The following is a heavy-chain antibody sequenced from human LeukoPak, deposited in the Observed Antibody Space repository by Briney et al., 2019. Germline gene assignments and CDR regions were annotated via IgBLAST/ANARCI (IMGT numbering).Heavy chain of an antibody. V-gene: IGHV4-39*07. CDR2: IYYSGST. CDR3: ARVSSRRMYYFYYMDV. Sequence: SETLSLTCTVSGGPTSSTTYYWAWIRQPPGKGLEWIGSIYYSGSTYYNPSLKSRVTILIDTSKNQFSLNLPSVTAADTAVYSCARVSSRRMYYFYYMDVWGTGTTVTVSS. J-gene: IGHJ6*03. CDR1: GGPTSSTTYY. D-gene: IGHD2/OR15-2a*01.